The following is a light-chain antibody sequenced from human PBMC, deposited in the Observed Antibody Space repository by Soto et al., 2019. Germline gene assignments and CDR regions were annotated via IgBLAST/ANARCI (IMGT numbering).Light chain of an antibody. J-gene: IGLJ1*01. CDR2: EVS. CDR1: SSDVGSYNL. Sequence: QSVLTQPASVSGSPGQSITISCTGTSSDVGSYNLVSWYQQHPGKAPKLMIYEVSKRPSGVSNRFSGSKSGNTASLTISWLLAEDEADYYCCSYAGSSTFYVCGTGTKVTV. V-gene: IGLV2-23*02. CDR3: CSYAGSSTFYV.